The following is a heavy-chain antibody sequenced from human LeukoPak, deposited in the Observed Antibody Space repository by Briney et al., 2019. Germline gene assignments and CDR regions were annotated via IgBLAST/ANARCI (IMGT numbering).Heavy chain of an antibody. D-gene: IGHD5-12*01. J-gene: IGHJ4*02. V-gene: IGHV3-15*01. CDR3: TTGPGVATTLDY. Sequence: GGSLRRSCAASGFTFTNAWMSWVRQAPGKGLEWVGRIKSKTDGGTTDYAAPVKGRFTISRDDSKNTLYLQMNSLKTEDTAVYYCTTGPGVATTLDYWGQGTLVTVSS. CDR1: GFTFTNAW. CDR2: IKSKTDGGTT.